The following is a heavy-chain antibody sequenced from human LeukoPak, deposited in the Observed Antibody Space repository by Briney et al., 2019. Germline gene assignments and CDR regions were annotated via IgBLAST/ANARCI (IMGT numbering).Heavy chain of an antibody. D-gene: IGHD4-11*01. Sequence: ASVKVSCKASGYTFTDLYIHWVRQAPGQGLEWMGFIRPNSGGTSYAQKFQGRVTMTGDTSINTAYLELSGLTSDDTAVYFCARHNYDFDFDYWGQGTLVTVSS. CDR2: IRPNSGGT. CDR3: ARHNYDFDFDY. V-gene: IGHV1-2*02. CDR1: GYTFTDLY. J-gene: IGHJ4*01.